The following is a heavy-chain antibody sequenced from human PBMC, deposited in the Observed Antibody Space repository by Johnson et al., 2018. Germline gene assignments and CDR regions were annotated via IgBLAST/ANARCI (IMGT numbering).Heavy chain of an antibody. CDR2: IKSKTDGGTI. CDR3: TTDRFDYYYYYYMDV. J-gene: IGHJ6*03. D-gene: IGHD3-16*01. CDR1: GFTFSNAW. V-gene: IGHV3-15*07. Sequence: EVQLVESGGGLVKPGGSLRLSCAASGFTFSNAWMNWVRQAPGKGLEWVGRIKSKTDGGTIDYAAPVKGRFTISRDDSKNTLYLQMNSLKTEDTAVYYCTTDRFDYYYYYYMDVWGKGTTVTVSS.